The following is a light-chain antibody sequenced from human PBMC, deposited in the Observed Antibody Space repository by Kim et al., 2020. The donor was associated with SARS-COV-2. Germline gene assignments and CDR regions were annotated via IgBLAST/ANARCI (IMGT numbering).Light chain of an antibody. CDR2: DAS. V-gene: IGKV3-11*01. CDR1: QSVSSY. Sequence: SLAPGERATRSCRASQSVSSYLAWYQQKPGQAPRLLIYDASNRATGIPARFSGSGSGTDFTLTISSLEPEDFAVYYCHQRGNWPLTFGGGTKLEI. J-gene: IGKJ4*01. CDR3: HQRGNWPLT.